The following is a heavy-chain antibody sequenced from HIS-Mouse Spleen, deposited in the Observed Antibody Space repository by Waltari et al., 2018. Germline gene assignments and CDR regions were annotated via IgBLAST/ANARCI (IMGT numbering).Heavy chain of an antibody. D-gene: IGHD7-27*01. CDR3: ARDETMNWGPWY. CDR2: INYSGST. V-gene: IGHV4-39*07. J-gene: IGHJ4*02. Sequence: QLQLQESGPGLVKPSETLSLTCTVSGGSISSSSYYWGWTRPPPGKGLEWIGGINYSGSTSYNPSLKSRVTISVDTSKNQFSLKLSSVTAADTAVYYCARDETMNWGPWYWGQGTLVTVSS. CDR1: GGSISSSSYY.